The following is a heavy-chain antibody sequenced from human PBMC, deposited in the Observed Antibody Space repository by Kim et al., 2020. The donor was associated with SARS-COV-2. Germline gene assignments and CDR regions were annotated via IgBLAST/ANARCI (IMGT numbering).Heavy chain of an antibody. Sequence: GGSLRLSCAASGFTFSSYAMQWVRQAPGKGLEWVAVISYDGSNKYYADSVKGRFTISRDNSKNTLYLQMNSLRAEDTAVYYCAGAAGYSSSGGDFQHWGGGTLVTVSS. D-gene: IGHD6-13*01. CDR3: AGAAGYSSSGGDFQH. CDR1: GFTFSSYA. CDR2: ISYDGSNK. V-gene: IGHV3-30-3*01. J-gene: IGHJ1*01.